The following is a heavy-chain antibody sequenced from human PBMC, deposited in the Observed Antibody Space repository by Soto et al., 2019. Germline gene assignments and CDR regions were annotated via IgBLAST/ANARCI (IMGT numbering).Heavy chain of an antibody. J-gene: IGHJ6*02. D-gene: IGHD4-17*01. CDR2: IIPIFGTA. CDR1: GGTFSSYA. Sequence: QVQLVQSGAEVKKPGSSVKVSCKASGGTFSSYAISWVRQAPVQGLEWMGGIIPIFGTANYAQKFQGRVTITADESTSTDYMALSSLRSEDTAVYYCARDSGGTTVAFGMDVWGQGTTVTVSS. CDR3: ARDSGGTTVAFGMDV. V-gene: IGHV1-69*01.